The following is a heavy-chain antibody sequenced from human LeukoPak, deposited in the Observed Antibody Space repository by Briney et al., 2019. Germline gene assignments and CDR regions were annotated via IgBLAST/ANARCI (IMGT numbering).Heavy chain of an antibody. J-gene: IGHJ5*02. V-gene: IGHV1-18*01. CDR3: ARGGGYCSSTSCYTGIIRGWFDP. CDR2: ISAYNGNT. D-gene: IGHD2-2*02. Sequence: GASVKVSCKASGGTFSSYAISWVRQAPGQGLEWMGWISAYNGNTNYAQKLQGRVTMTTDTSTSTAYMELRSLRSDDTAVYYCARGGGYCSSTSCYTGIIRGWFDPWGQGTLVTVSS. CDR1: GGTFSSYA.